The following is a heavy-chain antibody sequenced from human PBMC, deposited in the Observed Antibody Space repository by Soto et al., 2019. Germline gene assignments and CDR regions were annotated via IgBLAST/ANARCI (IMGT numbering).Heavy chain of an antibody. CDR1: GYTFTSYG. Sequence: ASVKVSCKASGYTFTSYGISWVRQAPGQGLEWMGWISAYNGNTNYAQKLQGRVTMTTDTSTSTAYMELRSLRSDDTAVYYCARVPHPVVVVAANDNWFDPWGQGTLVTVSS. D-gene: IGHD2-15*01. CDR2: ISAYNGNT. J-gene: IGHJ5*02. V-gene: IGHV1-18*01. CDR3: ARVPHPVVVVAANDNWFDP.